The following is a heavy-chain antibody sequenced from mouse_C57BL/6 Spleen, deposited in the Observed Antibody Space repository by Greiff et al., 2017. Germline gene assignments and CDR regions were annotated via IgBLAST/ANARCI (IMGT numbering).Heavy chain of an antibody. Sequence: VQLQQSGAELVRPGASVKLSCTASGFNIKDDYMHWVKQRPEQGLEWLGWIDPENGDTEYASKFQGKATITADTSSNTAYLQLSSLTSEDTAVYYCTRGELRWFAYWGQGTLVTVSA. J-gene: IGHJ3*01. CDR1: GFNIKDDY. V-gene: IGHV14-4*01. CDR3: TRGELRWFAY. D-gene: IGHD1-1*01. CDR2: IDPENGDT.